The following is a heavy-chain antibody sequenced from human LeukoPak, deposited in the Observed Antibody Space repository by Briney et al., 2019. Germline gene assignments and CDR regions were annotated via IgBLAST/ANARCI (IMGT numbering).Heavy chain of an antibody. Sequence: GGSLRLSCAASGFTFSSYRMNWVRQAPGKGLEWDSSISSSSSYIYYADSVKGRFTISRDNAKNSLYLQMNSLRAEDTAVYYCARDPYEATGPWGQGTLVTVSS. V-gene: IGHV3-21*01. CDR1: GFTFSSYR. CDR2: ISSSSSYI. D-gene: IGHD5-12*01. CDR3: ARDPYEATGP. J-gene: IGHJ5*01.